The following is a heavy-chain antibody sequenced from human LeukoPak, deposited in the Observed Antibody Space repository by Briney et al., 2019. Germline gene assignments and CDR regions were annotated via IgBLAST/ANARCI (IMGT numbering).Heavy chain of an antibody. CDR3: ARDGTPYYYGSGSHFDY. Sequence: SETLSLTCTGSGGSISGYYWSWMRQPAGRGQEWIGSIYSSGSTYYNPSLESRVTMSVDTSKNQFSLKLTSVTAADPAVYYCARDGTPYYYGSGSHFDYWGQGTLVTVSS. J-gene: IGHJ4*02. CDR1: GGSISGYY. CDR2: IYSSGST. D-gene: IGHD3-10*01. V-gene: IGHV4-4*07.